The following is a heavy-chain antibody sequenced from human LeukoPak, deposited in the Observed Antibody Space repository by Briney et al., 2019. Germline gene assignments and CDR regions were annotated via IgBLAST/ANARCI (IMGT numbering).Heavy chain of an antibody. CDR1: GYTFTSYY. CDR3: AGVVVVTAIPYYYYYGMDV. J-gene: IGHJ6*02. V-gene: IGHV1-46*01. CDR2: INPSGGST. Sequence: GASVKVSCKASGYTFTSYYMHWVRQAPGQGLEWMGIINPSGGSTSYAQKFQGRVTMTRDTSASTAYMELSSLRSEDTAVYYCAGVVVVTAIPYYYYYGMDVWGQGTTVTVSS. D-gene: IGHD2-21*02.